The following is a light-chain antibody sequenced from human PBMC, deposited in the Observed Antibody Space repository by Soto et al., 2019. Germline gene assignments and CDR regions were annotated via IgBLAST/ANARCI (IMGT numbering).Light chain of an antibody. CDR2: LNSDGSH. J-gene: IGLJ7*01. CDR3: QTWGTGPAV. V-gene: IGLV4-69*01. Sequence: QSVLTQSPSASASLGASVKLTCTLSSGHSSYAFAWHQQQPEKGPRYLMKLNSDGSHSKGDGIPDRFSGSSSGAERYLTISSLQSEDEADYYCQTWGTGPAVFGGGTQLTVL. CDR1: SGHSSYA.